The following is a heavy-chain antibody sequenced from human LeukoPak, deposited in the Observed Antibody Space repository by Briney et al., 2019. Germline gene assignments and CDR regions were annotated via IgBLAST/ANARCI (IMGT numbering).Heavy chain of an antibody. J-gene: IGHJ4*02. CDR1: GFSFSGHW. D-gene: IGHD6-6*01. V-gene: IGHV3-74*01. CDR3: ARGPNSNWSGLDF. Sequence: GGSLRLSCTASGFSFSGHWMHWARQLPGKGLVWVSRISPTGSTTSYADSVKGRFTVSRDNAKNTLYLQVNNLRAEDTAVYYCARGPNSNWSGLDFWGQGTLLTVST. CDR2: ISPTGSTT.